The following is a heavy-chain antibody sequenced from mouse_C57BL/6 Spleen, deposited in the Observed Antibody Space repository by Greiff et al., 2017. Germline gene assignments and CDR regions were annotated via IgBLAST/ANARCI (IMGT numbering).Heavy chain of an antibody. D-gene: IGHD1-1*01. CDR3: AKHDYGSSYARDY. CDR1: GFSLTSYG. V-gene: IGHV2-9*01. Sequence: VKLMESGPGLVAPSQSLSITCTVSGFSLTSYGVDWVRPPPGKGLEWLGVIWGGGSTNYNSALLSRLCISKANSKSQVFLKMNSLQTDDTAMYYGAKHDYGSSYARDYGGQGTSVTGSS. CDR2: IWGGGST. J-gene: IGHJ4*01.